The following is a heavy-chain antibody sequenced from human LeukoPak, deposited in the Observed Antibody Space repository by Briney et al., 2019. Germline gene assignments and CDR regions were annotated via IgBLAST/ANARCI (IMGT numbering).Heavy chain of an antibody. CDR1: GFTFSSYS. J-gene: IGHJ4*02. Sequence: GGSLRLSCAASGFTFSSYSMNWVRQAPGKGLVWVSRINSDGSSTSYADSVKGRFTISRDNAKNTPYLQMNSLRAEDTAVYYCARAAGTSIVTPFFDYWGQGTLVTVSS. D-gene: IGHD6-19*01. V-gene: IGHV3-74*01. CDR3: ARAAGTSIVTPFFDY. CDR2: INSDGSST.